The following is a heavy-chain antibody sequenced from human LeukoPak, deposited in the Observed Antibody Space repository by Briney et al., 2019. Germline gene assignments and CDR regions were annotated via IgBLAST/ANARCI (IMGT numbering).Heavy chain of an antibody. V-gene: IGHV3-23*01. CDR3: AKGHGGYVDY. Sequence: GGSLRLSCAASGFTFSSYGMSWVRQAPGKGLEWVSAISGSGGSTYYADSVKGRFTISRDNSKNTLYLQMNSLRADDTAVYYCAKGHGGYVDYWGQGTLVTVSS. CDR1: GFTFSSYG. D-gene: IGHD2-15*01. CDR2: ISGSGGST. J-gene: IGHJ4*02.